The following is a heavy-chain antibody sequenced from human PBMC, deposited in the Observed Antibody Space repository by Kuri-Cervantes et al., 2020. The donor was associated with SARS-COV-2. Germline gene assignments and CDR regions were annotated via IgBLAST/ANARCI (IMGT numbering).Heavy chain of an antibody. V-gene: IGHV1-69*06. CDR1: GGTFSSYA. Sequence: SVKVSCKASGGTFSSYAISWVRQAPGQGLEWMGRIIPIFGTANYAQKFQGRVTITADKSTSTAYMELSSLRSDDTAVYYCARMIRGAYYYMDVWGKGTTVTVSS. J-gene: IGHJ6*03. CDR2: IIPIFGTA. D-gene: IGHD3-16*01. CDR3: ARMIRGAYYYMDV.